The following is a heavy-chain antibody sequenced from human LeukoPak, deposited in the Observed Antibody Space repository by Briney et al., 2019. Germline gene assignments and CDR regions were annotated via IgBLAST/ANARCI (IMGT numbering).Heavy chain of an antibody. Sequence: PGGSLRLSCAASGFTFSTYAMSWVRQAPGKGLKWVSTIIAIGGSTYYADSVKGRFTISRDNSKNTLYLQMNSLRAEDTAVYYCANSRIDMGAKTDYWGQGTLVTVSS. CDR2: IIAIGGST. CDR3: ANSRIDMGAKTDY. D-gene: IGHD4/OR15-4a*01. V-gene: IGHV3-23*01. CDR1: GFTFSTYA. J-gene: IGHJ4*02.